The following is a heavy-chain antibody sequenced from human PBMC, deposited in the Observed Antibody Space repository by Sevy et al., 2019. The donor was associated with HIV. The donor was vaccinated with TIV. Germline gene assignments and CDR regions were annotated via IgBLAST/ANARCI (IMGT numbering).Heavy chain of an antibody. J-gene: IGHJ4*02. V-gene: IGHV3-48*01. CDR3: ARDDHWAFDY. CDR1: GFSFSSYS. D-gene: IGHD7-27*01. Sequence: GGSLRLSCVTSGFSFSSYSMNWVRQAPGKGLEWVSYISSSRGTIRYADSVKGRLTISRDNAKNSLFLQMNSLRAEDTDVYYCARDDHWAFDYWGQGALVTVSS. CDR2: ISSSRGTI.